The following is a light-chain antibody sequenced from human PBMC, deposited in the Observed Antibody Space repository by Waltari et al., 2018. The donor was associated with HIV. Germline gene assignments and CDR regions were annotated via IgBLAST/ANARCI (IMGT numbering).Light chain of an antibody. V-gene: IGLV3-25*03. CDR3: QSGDGWKNYEAF. J-gene: IGLJ2*01. Sequence: SFELTQPPSVSVSPGQPATITCSGDVLARIYGHWYQVKPGQAPVVVIYKDTGRPSGITGRSSGSTSGTTATLTITGVLEEDEAVYYCQSGDGWKNYEAFFGGVTKVTVL. CDR1: VLARIY. CDR2: KDT.